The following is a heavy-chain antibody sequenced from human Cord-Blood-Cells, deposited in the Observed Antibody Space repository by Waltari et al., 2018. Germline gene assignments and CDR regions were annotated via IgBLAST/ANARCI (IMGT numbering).Heavy chain of an antibody. CDR1: GGSFSGYY. D-gene: IGHD3-3*01. J-gene: IGHJ4*02. V-gene: IGHV4-34*01. CDR2: INHSGST. CDR3: ARGITIFGVAAYYFDY. Sequence: QVQLQQWGAGLLKPSETLSLTCAVYGGSFSGYYWSWIRQPPGKGLEWIGEINHSGSTNDNPSLKSRVTISVDTSKNQFSLKLSSVTAADTAVYYCARGITIFGVAAYYFDYWGQGTLVTVSS.